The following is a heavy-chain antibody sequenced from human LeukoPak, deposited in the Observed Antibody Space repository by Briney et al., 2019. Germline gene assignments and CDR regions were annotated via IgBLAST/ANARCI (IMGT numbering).Heavy chain of an antibody. Sequence: SETLSLTCTVSGGSISSGGYYWSWIRQHPGKGLEWIGYIYYSGSTYYNPSLKSRVTISVDTSKNQFSLKLSSVTAADTAVYYCAARVIYSYGPTRFDYWGQGTLVTVSS. J-gene: IGHJ4*02. CDR3: AARVIYSYGPTRFDY. CDR1: GGSISSGGYY. CDR2: IYYSGST. V-gene: IGHV4-31*03. D-gene: IGHD5-18*01.